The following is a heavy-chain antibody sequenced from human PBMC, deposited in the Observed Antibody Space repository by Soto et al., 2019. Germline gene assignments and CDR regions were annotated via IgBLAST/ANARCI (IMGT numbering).Heavy chain of an antibody. D-gene: IGHD2-15*01. V-gene: IGHV1-8*01. J-gene: IGHJ6*02. Sequence: QVQLVQSGAEVKKPGASVKVSCKASGYTFTSYDINWVRQATGQGLEWMGWMNPNSGNTGYAQKFQGRVTMTRNTSISTAYMELSSLRSEDTAVYYCARCYINYYYYGMDVWGQGTTVTVSS. CDR1: GYTFTSYD. CDR2: MNPNSGNT. CDR3: ARCYINYYYYGMDV.